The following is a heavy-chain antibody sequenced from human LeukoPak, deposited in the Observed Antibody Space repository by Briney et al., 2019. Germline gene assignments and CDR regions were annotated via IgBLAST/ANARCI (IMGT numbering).Heavy chain of an antibody. D-gene: IGHD1-26*01. CDR3: AAPSGNFDY. V-gene: IGHV3-30*02. CDR1: GFTFISNG. CDR2: IRYAGSNK. Sequence: GGSLRLSCAASGFTFISNGMHWVRQAPGKRLEELAFIRYAGSNKYYADSFKGRFTITRDNSKYTLYLQMNSLRAEDTAVYYCAAPSGNFDYWGQGTLVTVSS. J-gene: IGHJ4*02.